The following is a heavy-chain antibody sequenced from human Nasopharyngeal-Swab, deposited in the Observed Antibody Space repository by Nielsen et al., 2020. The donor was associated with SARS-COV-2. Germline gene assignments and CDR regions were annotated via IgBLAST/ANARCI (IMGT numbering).Heavy chain of an antibody. J-gene: IGHJ4*02. V-gene: IGHV3-21*01. Sequence: GGSLRLSCAASGFTFSSYSMNWVRQAPGKGLEWVSSISSSSSYIYYADSMKGRFTISRDNAKNSLYLQMSSLRAEDTAVYYCARVASGPLFDYWGQGILVTVSS. CDR2: ISSSSSYI. D-gene: IGHD3-10*01. CDR1: GFTFSSYS. CDR3: ARVASGPLFDY.